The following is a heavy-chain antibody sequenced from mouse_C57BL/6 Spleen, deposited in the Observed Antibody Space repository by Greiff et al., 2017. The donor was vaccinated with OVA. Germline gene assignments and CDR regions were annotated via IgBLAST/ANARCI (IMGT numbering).Heavy chain of an antibody. D-gene: IGHD1-1*01. Sequence: QVQLQQPGAELVKPGASVKLSCKASGYTFTSYWMHWVKQRPGQGLEWIGMIHPNSGSTNYNEKFKSKATLTVDKSSSTAYMQLSSLISEDSAVYYCARRDGSSYYYAMDYWGQGTSVTVSS. CDR2: IHPNSGST. CDR1: GYTFTSYW. J-gene: IGHJ4*01. CDR3: ARRDGSSYYYAMDY. V-gene: IGHV1-64*01.